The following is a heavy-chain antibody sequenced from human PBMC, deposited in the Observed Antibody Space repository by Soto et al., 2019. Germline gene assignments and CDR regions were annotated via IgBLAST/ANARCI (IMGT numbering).Heavy chain of an antibody. J-gene: IGHJ5*02. CDR3: SRKAPGANWFDP. Sequence: QVTLKEAGPVLGKPTEPLTLTCTVSGFSLSNARMGVSWIRQPPGKALEWLAHIFSNDEKSYSTSLKSSLTISQDTSKSQVVLTMTNMHPVDTATYSCSRKAPGANWFDPLGQGNLVTVSS. D-gene: IGHD2-2*01. CDR1: GFSLSNARMG. V-gene: IGHV2-26*01. CDR2: IFSNDEK.